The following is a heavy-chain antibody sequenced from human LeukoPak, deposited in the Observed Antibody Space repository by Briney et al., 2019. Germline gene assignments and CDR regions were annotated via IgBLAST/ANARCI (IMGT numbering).Heavy chain of an antibody. CDR2: ISRDGGTA. CDR1: GFTFDDYS. D-gene: IGHD1-14*01. CDR3: AKIVSTGDY. Sequence: SGGSLRLSCVASGFTFDDYSFHWVRQVPGKGLEWLSLISRDGGTAYYADSVKGRFTISRDNAKSSLYLQMNSLRVEDTAVYYCAKIVSTGDYWGQGTLVTVSS. J-gene: IGHJ4*02. V-gene: IGHV3-43*01.